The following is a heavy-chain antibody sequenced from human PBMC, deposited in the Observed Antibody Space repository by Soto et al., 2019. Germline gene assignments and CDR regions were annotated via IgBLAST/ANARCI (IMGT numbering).Heavy chain of an antibody. D-gene: IGHD2-21*01. CDR1: GFSLSTHRVG. Sequence: QITLKESGPTLVKPTQTLTLTCTFSGFSLSTHRVGVAWIRQPPGKALEWLTLISGDDGKHYSPSLRTRLTSTKDTSKNPVVLTLTNMDPVDTATYYVSHSPAYCEGPGCDYFDYWGLGTLVTVSS. V-gene: IGHV2-5*02. CDR3: SHSPAYCEGPGCDYFDY. CDR2: ISGDDGK. J-gene: IGHJ4*02.